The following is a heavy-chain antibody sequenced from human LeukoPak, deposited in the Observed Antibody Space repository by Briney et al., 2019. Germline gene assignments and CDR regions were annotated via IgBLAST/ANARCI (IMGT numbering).Heavy chain of an antibody. Sequence: GGSLRLSCAASGFTFSNAWMSWVRQAPGKGLEWDGRIKSKTDGGTTDYAAPVKGRFTISRDDSKNTLYLQMNSLKTEDTAVYYCTTDLYCSSTSCYFGYYYYMDVWGKGTTVTASS. D-gene: IGHD2-2*01. CDR1: GFTFSNAW. V-gene: IGHV3-15*01. CDR3: TTDLYCSSTSCYFGYYYYMDV. J-gene: IGHJ6*03. CDR2: IKSKTDGGTT.